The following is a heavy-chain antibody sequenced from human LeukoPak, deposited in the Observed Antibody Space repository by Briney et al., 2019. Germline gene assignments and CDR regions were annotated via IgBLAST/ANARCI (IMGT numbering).Heavy chain of an antibody. CDR1: GFTFSSYA. Sequence: GGSLRLSCAASGFTFSSYAMNWVRQAPGKGLEWVSGISGSGGSTYYADSVKGRFTISRDNSKNTLYLQMNSLRVEDTAVYYCARKTPRFGDYDYWGQGTLVTVSS. J-gene: IGHJ4*02. CDR2: ISGSGGST. D-gene: IGHD2-15*01. V-gene: IGHV3-23*01. CDR3: ARKTPRFGDYDY.